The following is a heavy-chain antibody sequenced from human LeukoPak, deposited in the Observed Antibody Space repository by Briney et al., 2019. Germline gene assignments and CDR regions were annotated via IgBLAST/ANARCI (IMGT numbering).Heavy chain of an antibody. CDR3: ARDGAGGSWYEYYYYYMDV. V-gene: IGHV1-2*02. J-gene: IGHJ6*03. D-gene: IGHD6-13*01. CDR2: INPNSGGT. CDR1: GYTFTGYY. Sequence: GASVKVSCKASGYTFTGYYMHWVRQAPGQGLEWMGWINPNSGGTNYAQKFQGRVTMTRDTSISTAYMELSRLRSDDTAVYYCARDGAGGSWYEYYYYYMDVWGKGTTVTVSS.